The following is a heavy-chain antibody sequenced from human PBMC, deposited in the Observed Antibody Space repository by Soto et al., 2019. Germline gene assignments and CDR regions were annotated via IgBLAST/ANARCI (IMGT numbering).Heavy chain of an antibody. J-gene: IGHJ4*02. CDR3: AKRGGYDRLKKAFDY. V-gene: IGHV3-23*01. CDR1: GFTFSSYA. D-gene: IGHD5-12*01. Sequence: GGSLRLSCAASGFTFSSYAMSWVRQAPGKGLEWVSAISGSGGSTCYADSGKGRFTISGDNSKNTLYLQMNSLRAEETAVYYCAKRGGYDRLKKAFDYWGQGTLVTVSS. CDR2: ISGSGGST.